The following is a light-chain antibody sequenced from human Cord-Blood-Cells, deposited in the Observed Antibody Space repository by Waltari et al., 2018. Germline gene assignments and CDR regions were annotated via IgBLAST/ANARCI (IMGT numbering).Light chain of an antibody. CDR1: KLGDTY. CDR2: QDS. J-gene: IGLJ3*02. Sequence: SYELTQPPSVSVSPGQPASITCSGAKLGDTYACWYQQKPGQYPVLVIYQDSKRPSGIPERFSGSNSGNTATLTISGTQAMDEADYYCQAWDSSTAVFGGGTKLTVL. CDR3: QAWDSSTAV. V-gene: IGLV3-1*01.